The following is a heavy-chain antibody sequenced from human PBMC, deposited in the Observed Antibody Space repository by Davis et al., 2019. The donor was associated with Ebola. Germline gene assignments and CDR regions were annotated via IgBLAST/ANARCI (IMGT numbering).Heavy chain of an antibody. CDR2: ISYDGSDK. D-gene: IGHD3-10*01. V-gene: IGHV3-30*18. CDR3: AKDLSTPEELLWFGELFD. Sequence: GGSLRLSCAVSGFTFSHYGMHWVRQAPGKGLEWVSVISYDGSDKYYADSVKGRFTISRDNSKNTLYLQMNSLRDEDTAVYYCAKDLSTPEELLWFGELFDWGQGTLVTVSS. J-gene: IGHJ4*02. CDR1: GFTFSHYG.